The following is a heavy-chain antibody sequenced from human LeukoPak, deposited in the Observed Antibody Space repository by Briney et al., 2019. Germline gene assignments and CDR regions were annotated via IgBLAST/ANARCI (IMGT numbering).Heavy chain of an antibody. V-gene: IGHV4-61*02. D-gene: IGHD2/OR15-2a*01. CDR2: ISTNGNT. CDR1: GGSISSDIFY. J-gene: IGHJ4*02. CDR3: AMSNSVIRFDY. Sequence: KTSQTLSLTCTVSGGSISSDIFYWSWIRQPAGKGLEWIGRISTNGNTNYNPSLKSRGTISVDTSKNQFSLILNAVTAADTAVYYCAMSNSVIRFDYWGQGTLVTVSS.